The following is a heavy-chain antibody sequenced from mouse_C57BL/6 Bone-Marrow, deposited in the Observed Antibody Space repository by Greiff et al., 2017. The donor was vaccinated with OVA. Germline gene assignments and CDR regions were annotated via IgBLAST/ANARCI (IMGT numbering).Heavy chain of an antibody. D-gene: IGHD2-4*01. CDR2: ISDGGSYT. J-gene: IGHJ2*01. CDR3: AREGDYDVEDYFDY. CDR1: GFTFSSYA. Sequence: DVMLVESGGGLVKPGGSLKLSCAASGFTFSSYAMSWVRQTPEKRLEWVATISDGGSYTYYPDNVKGRFTISRDNAKNNLYLQMSHLKSEDTAMYYCAREGDYDVEDYFDYWGQGTTLTVSS. V-gene: IGHV5-4*01.